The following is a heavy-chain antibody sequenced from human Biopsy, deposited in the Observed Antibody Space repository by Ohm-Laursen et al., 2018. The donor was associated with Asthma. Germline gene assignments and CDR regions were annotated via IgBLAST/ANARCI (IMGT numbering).Heavy chain of an antibody. CDR2: ISSSSSPI. D-gene: IGHD2-21*01. J-gene: IGHJ4*02. Sequence: SLRLSCAASGFTFHNYVMHWVRQAPGRGLEWVSYISSSSSPIYYADSVKGRFTISRDNAKNSLFLQMNSLRAEDTAVYYCARLIPGNSDYWGQGTLVTASS. CDR1: GFTFHNYV. V-gene: IGHV3-48*01. CDR3: ARLIPGNSDY.